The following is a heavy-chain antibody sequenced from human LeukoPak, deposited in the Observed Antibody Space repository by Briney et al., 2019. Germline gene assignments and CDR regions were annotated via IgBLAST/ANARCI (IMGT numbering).Heavy chain of an antibody. Sequence: GGSLRLSCAVSGVTINDFYLSMSWVRQAPGKGLEWVSVIFNGHQIYYADSAKGRFTISRDNAKNSLFLQMNSLRAEDTAVYYCARERYGNYNWGQGTLVTVSS. J-gene: IGHJ4*02. V-gene: IGHV3-69-1*01. CDR1: GVTINDFY. CDR3: ARERYGNYN. D-gene: IGHD4-11*01. CDR2: IFNGHQI.